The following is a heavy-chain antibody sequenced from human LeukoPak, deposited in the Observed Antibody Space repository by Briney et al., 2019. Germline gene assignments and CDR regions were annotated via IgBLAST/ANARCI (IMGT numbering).Heavy chain of an antibody. V-gene: IGHV4-59*01. CDR3: ARRFDS. Sequence: PSETLSLTCTVSGGSISSYYWSWIRQPPGKGLEWIGHIYNSGSTNYNPSLKSRVTISVDTSKNQFSLKLSSVTTADTAVYYCARRFDSWGQGTLVAVSS. CDR2: IYNSGST. CDR1: GGSISSYY. J-gene: IGHJ4*02.